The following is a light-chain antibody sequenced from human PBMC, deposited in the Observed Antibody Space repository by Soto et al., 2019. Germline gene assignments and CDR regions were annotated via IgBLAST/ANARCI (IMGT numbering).Light chain of an antibody. V-gene: IGKV1-33*01. Sequence: DIQMAQSPSSLSASVGDRVTITCQASQGIRNYLNWYQQKPGQAPKLLIYEVSHLETGVPSRFSGSGSGLYFTFTISSLQPEDFATYYCQQYSSLPLTFGGGTKVDIK. J-gene: IGKJ4*01. CDR2: EVS. CDR3: QQYSSLPLT. CDR1: QGIRNY.